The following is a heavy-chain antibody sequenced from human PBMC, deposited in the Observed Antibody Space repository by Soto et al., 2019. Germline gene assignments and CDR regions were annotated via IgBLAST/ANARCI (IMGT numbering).Heavy chain of an antibody. V-gene: IGHV1-2*04. CDR3: ARAVRFCSSTSCYGGPDAAFDI. Sequence: ASVKVSCKASGYTFTGYYMHWVRQAPGQGLEWMGWINPNSGGTKYAQKFQGWVTMTRDTSISTAYMELSRLRSDDTAVYYCARAVRFCSSTSCYGGPDAAFDIWGQGTMVTVSS. D-gene: IGHD2-2*01. J-gene: IGHJ3*02. CDR1: GYTFTGYY. CDR2: INPNSGGT.